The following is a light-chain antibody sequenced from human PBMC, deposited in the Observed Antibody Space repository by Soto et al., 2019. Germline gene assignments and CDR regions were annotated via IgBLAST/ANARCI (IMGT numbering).Light chain of an antibody. CDR2: AAS. CDR3: QQANSFPIT. CDR1: QSISSY. V-gene: IGKV1-39*01. Sequence: DIQMTQSPPSLSASVGDRVTITCRASQSISSYLNWYQQKPGKAPKLLIYAASSLQSGVPPRYSGSGYGTDFTLTISSLQPEDFATYYCQQANSFPITFGQGTRLEI. J-gene: IGKJ5*01.